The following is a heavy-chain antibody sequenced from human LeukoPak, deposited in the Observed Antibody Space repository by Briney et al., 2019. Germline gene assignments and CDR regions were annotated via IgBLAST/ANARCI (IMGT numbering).Heavy chain of an antibody. V-gene: IGHV1-46*01. CDR1: GYTFTSYY. Sequence: ASVKVSCKASGYTFTSYYMHWVRQPPGQGLEWMGIINPSGGSTSYAQKFQGRVTVTRDTSTSTVYMELSSLRSEDTAVYYCARDSSVIAVAGTGGGYYFDYWGQGTLVTVSS. J-gene: IGHJ4*02. CDR3: ARDSSVIAVAGTGGGYYFDY. D-gene: IGHD6-19*01. CDR2: INPSGGST.